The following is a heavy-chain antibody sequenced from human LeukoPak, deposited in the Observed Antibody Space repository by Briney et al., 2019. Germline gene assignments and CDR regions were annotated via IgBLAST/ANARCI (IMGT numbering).Heavy chain of an antibody. D-gene: IGHD6-19*01. CDR2: ISAYNGNT. Sequence: RRASVKVSCKASGYTFTSYGISWVRQAPGQGREWMGWISAYNGNTNYAQKLQGRVTMTTDTSTSTAYMELRSLRSDDTAVYYCARVPLGIAQWLVPDYWGQGTLVTVSS. CDR1: GYTFTSYG. V-gene: IGHV1-18*01. CDR3: ARVPLGIAQWLVPDY. J-gene: IGHJ4*02.